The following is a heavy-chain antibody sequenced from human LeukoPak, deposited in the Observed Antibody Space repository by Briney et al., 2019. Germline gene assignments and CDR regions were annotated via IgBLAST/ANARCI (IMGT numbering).Heavy chain of an antibody. Sequence: SPGGSLRLSCAVSGFTFSDYYMSWIRQAPGKGLEWVSYISSGGSTISHADSVKGRFTISRDNAENSLYLQMNSLRAEDTAVYYCARRAAAGRCSDYWGQGTLVTVSS. CDR2: ISSGGSTI. V-gene: IGHV3-11*01. J-gene: IGHJ4*02. CDR1: GFTFSDYY. CDR3: ARRAAAGRCSDY. D-gene: IGHD6-13*01.